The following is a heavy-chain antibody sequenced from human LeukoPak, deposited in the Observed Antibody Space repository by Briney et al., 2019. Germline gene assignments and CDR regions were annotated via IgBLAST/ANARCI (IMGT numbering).Heavy chain of an antibody. Sequence: SQTLSLTCAVSGGSISSGGYSWSWIRQPPGKGLEWIGNIYHSGSTYYNPSLKSRVTISVDRSKNQFSLKLSSVTAADTAVYYCARGGGLWFGELYFYFDYWGQGTLVTVSS. J-gene: IGHJ4*02. CDR3: ARGGGLWFGELYFYFDY. V-gene: IGHV4-30-2*01. CDR1: GGSISSGGYS. D-gene: IGHD3-10*01. CDR2: IYHSGST.